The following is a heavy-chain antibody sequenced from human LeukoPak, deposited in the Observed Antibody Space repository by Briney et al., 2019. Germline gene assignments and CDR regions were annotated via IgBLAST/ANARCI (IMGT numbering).Heavy chain of an antibody. Sequence: PGGSQRLSCAASGFTFSSYAMSWVRQAPGKGLEWVSVISGSGGSTYYADSVKGRFTISRDNSKNTLYLQMNSLRAEDTAVYYCAKGVVPAAAFDYWGQGTLVTVSS. J-gene: IGHJ4*02. CDR1: GFTFSSYA. V-gene: IGHV3-23*01. CDR2: ISGSGGST. D-gene: IGHD2-2*01. CDR3: AKGVVPAAAFDY.